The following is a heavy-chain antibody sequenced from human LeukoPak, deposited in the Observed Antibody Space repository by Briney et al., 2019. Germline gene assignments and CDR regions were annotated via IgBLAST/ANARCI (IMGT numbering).Heavy chain of an antibody. CDR2: ISPGGGTT. D-gene: IGHD3-16*01. CDR3: ATGDPSRADY. CDR1: GFSFGSEA. V-gene: IGHV3-23*01. Sequence: GGSLRLSCVVSGFSFGSEAMSWVRQAPGRGLEWVSSISPGGGTTYYADSVKGRFTISRDNSKNTLYLQMNSLRAEDTAVYYCATGDPSRADYWGQGTLVTVSS. J-gene: IGHJ4*02.